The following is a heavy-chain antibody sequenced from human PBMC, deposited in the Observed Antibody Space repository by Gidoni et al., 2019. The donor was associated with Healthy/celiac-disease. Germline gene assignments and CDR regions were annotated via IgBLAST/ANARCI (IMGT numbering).Heavy chain of an antibody. CDR2: LYSGGST. Sequence: EVQLVESGGGLVQPGGSLRPSCAASGFTVSSNYMGWVRQAPGKGLECVSVLYSGGSTYYADSVKGRFTISRHNSKNTLYLQMNGLRAEDTAVYYCARDSGGDRAYSFDYWGQGTLVTVSS. V-gene: IGHV3-53*04. CDR3: ARDSGGDRAYSFDY. D-gene: IGHD3-10*01. J-gene: IGHJ4*02. CDR1: GFTVSSNY.